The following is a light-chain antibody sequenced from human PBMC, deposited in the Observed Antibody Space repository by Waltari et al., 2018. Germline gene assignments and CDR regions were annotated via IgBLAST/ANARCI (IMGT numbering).Light chain of an antibody. CDR1: QSVNSN. J-gene: IGKJ2*01. V-gene: IGKV3-15*01. Sequence: EIVMTQSPATLSVSPGDRANISCRASQSVNSNLAWYQQKPGQAPRLLIYTASTRATCVPARFSGSGSGTHFTLTISSLQSEDFAVYYCQQYDNWPPYTFGQGTNLEIK. CDR3: QQYDNWPPYT. CDR2: TAS.